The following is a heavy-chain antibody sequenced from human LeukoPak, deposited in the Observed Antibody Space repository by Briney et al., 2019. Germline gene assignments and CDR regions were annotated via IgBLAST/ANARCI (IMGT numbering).Heavy chain of an antibody. D-gene: IGHD3-10*01. J-gene: IGHJ4*02. Sequence: GASVKVSCKASGFTFSNSAVQWVRQARGQRLEWIGWIVVASGKTNYAQSFQGRLTVSRDMSTSTAYMEVGSLRSEDTAVYYCARDRGDSGSSDYWGQGTLVTVSS. CDR2: IVVASGKT. CDR1: GFTFSNSA. V-gene: IGHV1-58*01. CDR3: ARDRGDSGSSDY.